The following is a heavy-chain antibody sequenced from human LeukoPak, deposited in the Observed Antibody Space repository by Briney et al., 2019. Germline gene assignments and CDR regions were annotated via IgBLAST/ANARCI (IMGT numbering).Heavy chain of an antibody. CDR2: INPNSGGT. CDR1: GYTFTGYY. V-gene: IGHV1-2*02. D-gene: IGHD3-16*01. CDR3: ARGGEVFSSWYFDL. Sequence: ASVTVSCTASGYTFTGYYMHWVRQAPGQGLEWMGWINPNSGGTNYAQKFQGRVTMTRDTSISTAYMELSRLRSDDTAVYYCARGGEVFSSWYFDLWGRGTLVTVSS. J-gene: IGHJ2*01.